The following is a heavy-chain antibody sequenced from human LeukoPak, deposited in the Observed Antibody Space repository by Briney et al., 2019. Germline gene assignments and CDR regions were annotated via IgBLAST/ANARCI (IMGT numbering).Heavy chain of an antibody. J-gene: IGHJ4*02. D-gene: IGHD3-10*01. CDR2: INPKSGAT. CDR3: ARRGSYYDY. CDR1: GYTFTDYY. Sequence: ASVKVSCKASGYTFTDYYIRWVRQAPGQRFEWMGWINPKSGATHYVERFQGRVTMTTDTSISTVYMELTRLTSDDTATYYCARRGSYYDYWGQGTLVTVSS. V-gene: IGHV1-2*02.